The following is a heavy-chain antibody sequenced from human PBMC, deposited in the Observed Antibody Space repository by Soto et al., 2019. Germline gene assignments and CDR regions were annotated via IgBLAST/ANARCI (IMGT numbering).Heavy chain of an antibody. CDR1: GFTFINAW. CDR3: TTAASIAARPARGYGMDV. CDR2: IKSKTDGGTT. J-gene: IGHJ6*02. V-gene: IGHV3-15*01. Sequence: GGSLRLSCAASGFTFINAWMSWVRQAPGKGLEWVGRIKSKTDGGTTDYAAPVKGRFTISRDDSKNTLYLQMNSLKTEDTAVYYCTTAASIAARPARGYGMDVWGQGTTVTVSS. D-gene: IGHD6-6*01.